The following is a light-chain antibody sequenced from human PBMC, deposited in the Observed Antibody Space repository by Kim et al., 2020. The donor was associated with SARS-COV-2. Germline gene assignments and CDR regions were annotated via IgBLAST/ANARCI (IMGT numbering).Light chain of an antibody. CDR2: RNN. CDR3: AAWDDSLSGLV. V-gene: IGLV1-47*01. J-gene: IGLJ2*01. Sequence: GRRVTITCSGSSSNIGSNYVYCYQQLPGTAPKLLIYRNNQRPSGVPDRFSGSKSGTSASVAISGLRSEDEADDYCAAWDDSLSGLVFGGGTQLTVL. CDR1: SSNIGSNY.